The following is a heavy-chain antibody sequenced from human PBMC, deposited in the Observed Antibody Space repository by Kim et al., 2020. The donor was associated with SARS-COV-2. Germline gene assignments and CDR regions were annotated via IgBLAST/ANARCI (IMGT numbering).Heavy chain of an antibody. J-gene: IGHJ4*02. CDR2: IDTDISYT. Sequence: GGSLRLSCAASGFTFSAYSMNWVRQAPGKGLEWVSSIDTDISYTYYAASVQGRFTISRDNAKNSLYLQMNSLRVEDTALYYCAREVKVGAIPLDYWGQGIVVTVSS. CDR1: GFTFSAYS. D-gene: IGHD1-26*01. V-gene: IGHV3-21*01. CDR3: AREVKVGAIPLDY.